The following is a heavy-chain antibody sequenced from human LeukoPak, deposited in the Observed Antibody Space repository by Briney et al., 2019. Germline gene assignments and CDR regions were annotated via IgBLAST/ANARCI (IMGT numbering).Heavy chain of an antibody. D-gene: IGHD3-9*01. CDR3: ARSIGLTGGGVDV. Sequence: GGSLRLSCAASGFTFSDYNMTWVRQAPGKGLEWVSYITNGGSTIHHADSVKGRFTISRDNAKKTLYLQMNSLRAEDTAVYYCARSIGLTGGGVDVWGQGTTVTVSS. V-gene: IGHV3-11*01. CDR1: GFTFSDYN. J-gene: IGHJ6*02. CDR2: ITNGGSTI.